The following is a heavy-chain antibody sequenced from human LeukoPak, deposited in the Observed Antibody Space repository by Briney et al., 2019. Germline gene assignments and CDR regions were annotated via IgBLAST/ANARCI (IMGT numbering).Heavy chain of an antibody. Sequence: PGGSLRLSCAASGFTFSSYGMHWVRQAPGKGLEWVAFIRYDGSNKYYADSVKGRFTLSRDNTKNSLYLHINSMRGEDKSMYYGAKDAPTSEKVAALYGWFDPWGQGTLVTVSS. J-gene: IGHJ5*02. CDR3: AKDAPTSEKVAALYGWFDP. V-gene: IGHV3-30*02. CDR2: IRYDGSNK. CDR1: GFTFSSYG. D-gene: IGHD1-26*01.